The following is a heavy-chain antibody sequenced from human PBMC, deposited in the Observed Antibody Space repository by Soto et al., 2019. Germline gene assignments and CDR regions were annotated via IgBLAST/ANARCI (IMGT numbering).Heavy chain of an antibody. Sequence: ASVKVSCKASGYTFTSYDINWVRQATGQGLEWMGWMSTNSGNTGYAQKFQGRVTMTRDTSISTAYMELSGLRSDDTAVYYCARVEGFAYWGQGTLVTVSS. CDR3: ARVEGFAY. J-gene: IGHJ4*01. D-gene: IGHD1-1*01. CDR1: GYTFTSYD. CDR2: MSTNSGNT. V-gene: IGHV1-8*01.